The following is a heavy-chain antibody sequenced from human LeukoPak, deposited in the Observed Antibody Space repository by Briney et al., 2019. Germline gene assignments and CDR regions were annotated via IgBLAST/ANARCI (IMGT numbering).Heavy chain of an antibody. V-gene: IGHV5-51*01. CDR1: GYSFTSYW. CDR3: ARGRGTITMIVATIDY. CDR2: IYPGDSDT. J-gene: IGHJ4*02. Sequence: GESLKISCKGSGYSFTSYWIGWVRQMPGKGLEWMGIIYPGDSDTRYSPSFQGQVTISADKSISTAYLQWSSLKASDTAMYYCARGRGTITMIVATIDYWGQGTLVTVSS. D-gene: IGHD3-22*01.